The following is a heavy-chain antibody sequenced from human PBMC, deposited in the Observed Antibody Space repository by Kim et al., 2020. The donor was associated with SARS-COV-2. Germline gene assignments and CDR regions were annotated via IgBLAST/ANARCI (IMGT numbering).Heavy chain of an antibody. CDR2: IYYSGST. Sequence: SETLSLTCTVSGGSISSYYWSWIRQPPGKGLEWIGYIYYSGSTNYNPSLKSRVTISVDTSKNQFSLKLSSVTAADTAVYYCARLPYSSSWYDYYYYGMDVWGQGTTVTVSS. D-gene: IGHD6-13*01. J-gene: IGHJ6*02. CDR1: GGSISSYY. CDR3: ARLPYSSSWYDYYYYGMDV. V-gene: IGHV4-59*08.